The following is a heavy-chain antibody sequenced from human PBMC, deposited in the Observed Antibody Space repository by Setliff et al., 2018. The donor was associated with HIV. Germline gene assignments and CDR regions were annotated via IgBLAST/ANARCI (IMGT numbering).Heavy chain of an antibody. D-gene: IGHD2-15*01. CDR1: VFTFNNYG. CDR2: IRYDGSQK. Sequence: PVGSLRLSCAASVFTFNNYGMNWVRRAPGKGLEWAAFIRYDGSQKYYVDSVKGRFTISRDNSKNTLYLQMNSLRVEDTAVYYCAKDVCSGAYCYAYYYYGMDVWGQGTMVTVSS. J-gene: IGHJ6*02. V-gene: IGHV3-30*02. CDR3: AKDVCSGAYCYAYYYYGMDV.